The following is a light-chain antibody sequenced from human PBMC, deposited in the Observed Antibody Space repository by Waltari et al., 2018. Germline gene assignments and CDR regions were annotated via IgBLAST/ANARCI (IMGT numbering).Light chain of an antibody. V-gene: IGKV1-5*03. CDR3: QQSYRYPAT. CDR2: RAS. CDR1: QSTTTW. J-gene: IGKJ2*01. Sequence: DIQMTQSPSALSASVGDRVTITCRASQSTTTWLAWYQQKPGKAPDLLIYRASTLKSGVPSRFSASGSWTEFTLTSSGLQPDDFATYYCQQSYRYPATFGQGTKLEI.